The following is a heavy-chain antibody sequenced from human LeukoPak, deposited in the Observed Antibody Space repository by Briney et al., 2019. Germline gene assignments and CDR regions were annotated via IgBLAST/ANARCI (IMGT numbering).Heavy chain of an antibody. Sequence: ASVKVSCKASGYTFTTYDINWVRQATGQGLEWMGWMNPNSGNTGYAQKFQGRVTMTRNTSISTAYMELRSLRSDDTAVYYCARGRGALFDDWGREPWSPSPQ. J-gene: IGHJ4*02. V-gene: IGHV1-8*01. D-gene: IGHD3-10*01. CDR3: ARGRGALFDD. CDR2: MNPNSGNT. CDR1: GYTFTTYD.